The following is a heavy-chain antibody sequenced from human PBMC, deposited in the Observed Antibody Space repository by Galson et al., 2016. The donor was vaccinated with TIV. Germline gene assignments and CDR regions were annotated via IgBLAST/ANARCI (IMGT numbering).Heavy chain of an antibody. D-gene: IGHD6-13*01. CDR1: GDSISGYY. CDR3: ARQSGYGSSWFPYYFDY. Sequence: SETLSLTCTVSGDSISGYYWSWIRQPPGKGLEWVGYIYDSGFIFAIGSTYYNPSLKSRVTISVDTSKSQFSLKLTSPTAADTAVYYCARQSGYGSSWFPYYFDYWGQGTLVTVSS. CDR2: IYDSGFIFAIGST. V-gene: IGHV4-59*08. J-gene: IGHJ4*02.